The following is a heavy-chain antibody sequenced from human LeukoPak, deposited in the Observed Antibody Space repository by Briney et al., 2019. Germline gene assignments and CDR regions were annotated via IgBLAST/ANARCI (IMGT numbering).Heavy chain of an antibody. Sequence: PGGSLRLSCVASGFSFTNYDIHWVRQAPGRGLEWVAVTSLDGSNKLYTDTVRGRFIISRDNSKNTVYLQMDSLRAEDTAVYYRARDGYWCRDYWGQGTLVTVSS. D-gene: IGHD2-8*02. CDR2: TSLDGSNK. CDR1: GFSFTNYD. J-gene: IGHJ4*02. CDR3: ARDGYWCRDY. V-gene: IGHV3-30-3*01.